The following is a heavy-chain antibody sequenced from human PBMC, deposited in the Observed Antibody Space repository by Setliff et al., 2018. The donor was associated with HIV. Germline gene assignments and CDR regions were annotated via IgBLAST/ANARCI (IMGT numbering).Heavy chain of an antibody. J-gene: IGHJ2*01. D-gene: IGHD3-10*01. CDR1: GYTLSELS. CDR2: FNPEEGKT. Sequence: ASVKFSCKISGYTLSELSMHWVRQAPGKGLEWIVGFNPEEGKTIYAQKFQGRVTMTEDTSTDTAFMDLNNLRSEDTAVYYCAASISSRHYYGSALWGRGTLVTVSS. CDR3: AASISSRHYYGSAL. V-gene: IGHV1-24*01.